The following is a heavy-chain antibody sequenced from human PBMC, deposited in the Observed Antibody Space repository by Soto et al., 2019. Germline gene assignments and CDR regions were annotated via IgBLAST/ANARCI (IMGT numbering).Heavy chain of an antibody. CDR2: IYHGGDA. CDR3: ARGEAYCSGGTCYYRFDP. Sequence: PSETLSLTCAVSGGSTSSDGYSWSWIRQPPGKGLEWIGYIYHGGDAYYNPSLKSRVTISVDRSKNQFSLNLSSVTAADTAMYYCARGEAYCSGGTCYYRFDPWGQGTLVTVSS. CDR1: GGSTSSDGYS. D-gene: IGHD2-15*01. J-gene: IGHJ5*02. V-gene: IGHV4-30-2*01.